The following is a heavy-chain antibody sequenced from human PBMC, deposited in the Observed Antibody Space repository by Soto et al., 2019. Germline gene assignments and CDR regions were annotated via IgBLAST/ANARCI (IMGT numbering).Heavy chain of an antibody. Sequence: ESVGGVVQPGRSLRLSCAASGFTFSSYAMHWVRQAPGKGLEWVAVISDDGTNKDYADSVKGRFTTSRDKSKSTLDLQMDSLRPEDTAVNYCARDGSYYDVLTEHYFAVWGQGALVSVAA. CDR2: ISDDGTNK. V-gene: IGHV3-30*04. J-gene: IGHJ4*02. D-gene: IGHD3-9*01. CDR3: ARDGSYYDVLTEHYFAV. CDR1: GFTFSSYA.